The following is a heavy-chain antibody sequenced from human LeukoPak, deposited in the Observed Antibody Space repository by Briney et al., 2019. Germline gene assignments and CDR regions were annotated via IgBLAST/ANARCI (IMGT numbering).Heavy chain of an antibody. Sequence: PGGSLRLSCAASGFTFSSYAMHWVRQAPGKGLEWVAFIRYDGSNKYYADSVKGRFTISRDNSKNTLYLQMNSLRAEDTAVYYCAKGPDSSSWYEDWYFDLWGRGTLVTVSS. CDR1: GFTFSSYA. D-gene: IGHD6-13*01. CDR2: IRYDGSNK. V-gene: IGHV3-30*02. CDR3: AKGPDSSSWYEDWYFDL. J-gene: IGHJ2*01.